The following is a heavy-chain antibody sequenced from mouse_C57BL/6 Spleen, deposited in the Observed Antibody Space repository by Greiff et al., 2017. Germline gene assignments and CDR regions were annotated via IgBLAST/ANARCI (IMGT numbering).Heavy chain of an antibody. V-gene: IGHV1-26*01. D-gene: IGHD1-2*01. J-gene: IGHJ1*03. CDR3: ARFPGTTAV. Sequence: VQLQQSGPELVKPGASVKISCKASGYTFTDYYMNWVKQSHGKSLEWIGDINPNNGGTSYNQKFKGKATLTVDKSSSTAYMELRSLTSEDSAVYDCARFPGTTAVWGTGTTVTVSS. CDR2: INPNNGGT. CDR1: GYTFTDYY.